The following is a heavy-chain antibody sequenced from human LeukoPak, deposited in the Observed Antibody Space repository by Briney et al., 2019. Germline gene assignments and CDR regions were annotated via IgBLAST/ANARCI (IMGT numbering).Heavy chain of an antibody. CDR2: TYDSGNT. V-gene: IGHV4-59*07. CDR1: GGSISSFY. J-gene: IGHJ4*01. CDR3: ARVFRAAAAHY. D-gene: IGHD6-13*01. Sequence: SDTLSLTCTVSGGSISSFYWSWFRQTPGKGLEWIGYTYDSGNTRYNPSVKSRVTISQDTSKNQFSMKLRSLTAADTAVYFCARVFRAAAAHYCGQGKLGTVSS.